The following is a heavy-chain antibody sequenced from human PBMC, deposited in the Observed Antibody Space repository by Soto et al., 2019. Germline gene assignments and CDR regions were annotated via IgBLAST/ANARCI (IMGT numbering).Heavy chain of an antibody. V-gene: IGHV3-7*01. CDR2: IKQDGSEK. Sequence: EVPLVESGGDLVQPGGSLRLSCAASGFTFISYWMSWVRQAPGKGLEWVANIKQDGSEKHYVDSVKGRFTISRDNAKNSLYLQMNSLRVEDAAVYYCATYRRGDWFGIDFWGQGTTVTVSS. J-gene: IGHJ6*02. CDR3: ATYRRGDWFGIDF. CDR1: GFTFISYW. D-gene: IGHD3-9*01.